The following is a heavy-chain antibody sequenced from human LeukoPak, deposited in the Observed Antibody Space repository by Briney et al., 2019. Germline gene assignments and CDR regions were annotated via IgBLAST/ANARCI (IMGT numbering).Heavy chain of an antibody. CDR2: IYTSGST. CDR1: GGSISSGSYY. CDR3: ARPWATVVTPYYYYYMDV. D-gene: IGHD4-23*01. J-gene: IGHJ6*03. V-gene: IGHV4-61*02. Sequence: SETLSLTCTVSGGSISSGSYYWSWIRQPAGKGLEWIGRIYTSGSTNYNPSLKSRVTISVDTSKNQFSLKLSSVTAADTAVYYCARPWATVVTPYYYYYMDVWGKGTTVTVSS.